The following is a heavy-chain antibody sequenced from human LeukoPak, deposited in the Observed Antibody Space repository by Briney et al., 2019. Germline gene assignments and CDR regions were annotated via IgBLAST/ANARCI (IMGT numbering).Heavy chain of an antibody. V-gene: IGHV1-18*01. J-gene: IGHJ4*02. D-gene: IGHD2-2*02. CDR2: ISAYNGNT. Sequence: GASVKDSCKASGYTFTSYGISWVRQAPGQGLEWMGWISAYNGNTNYAQKLQGRVTMTTDTSTSTAYMELRSLRSDDTAVYYCARGAKYCSSTSCYRWDYFDYWGQGTLVTVSS. CDR1: GYTFTSYG. CDR3: ARGAKYCSSTSCYRWDYFDY.